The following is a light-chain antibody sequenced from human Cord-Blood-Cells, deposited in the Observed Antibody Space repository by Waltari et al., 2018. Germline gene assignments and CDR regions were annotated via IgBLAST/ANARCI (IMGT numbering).Light chain of an antibody. Sequence: QSALTQPASVSGSPGQSITISCPGTSRDVGGYNYVSWYQQHPGKAPKLMIYEVSNRPSGVSNRFSGFKSGNTASLTISGLQAEDEADYYCSSYTSSSTYVFGTGTKVTVL. CDR3: SSYTSSSTYV. CDR1: SRDVGGYNY. CDR2: EVS. J-gene: IGLJ1*01. V-gene: IGLV2-14*01.